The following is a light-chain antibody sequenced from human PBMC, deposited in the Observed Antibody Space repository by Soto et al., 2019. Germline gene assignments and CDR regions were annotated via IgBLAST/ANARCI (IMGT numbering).Light chain of an antibody. J-gene: IGKJ4*01. Sequence: EIVLTQSPATLSLSPGERATLSCGASQSVSSSYLAWYQQKPGQAPRLLIFASTGRPAVIPDRFSGSGSGTDFTLSISRLEPEDFAVYYCQQYGVSPTFGGGTKVDIK. CDR3: QQYGVSPT. V-gene: IGKV3-20*01. CDR1: QSVSSSY. CDR2: AST.